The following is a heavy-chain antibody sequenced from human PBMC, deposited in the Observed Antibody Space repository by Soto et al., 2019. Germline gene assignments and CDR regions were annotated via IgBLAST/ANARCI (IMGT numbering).Heavy chain of an antibody. Sequence: QVQLVQSGPEVRKPGASVRLSCATSGYNFNQYYIHWVRQAPGQGLEGMGIINLRGGTTEYAHKFRGRVTVTGDTSTRTAYMELSSLRSEDTAVYFCARGPDDSDVPRWDHWGQGPLITVSS. CDR3: ARGPDDSDVPRWDH. D-gene: IGHD4-17*01. V-gene: IGHV1-46*02. J-gene: IGHJ4*02. CDR2: INLRGGTT. CDR1: GYNFNQYY.